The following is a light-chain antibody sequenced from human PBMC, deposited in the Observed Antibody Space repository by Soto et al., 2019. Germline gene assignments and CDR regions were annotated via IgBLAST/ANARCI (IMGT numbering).Light chain of an antibody. V-gene: IGLV2-23*01. CDR1: SSDVGTYNL. CDR3: CSYAGSITFVI. CDR2: EAS. J-gene: IGLJ2*01. Sequence: QSALTQPASVSGSPGQSIIISCTGTSSDVGTYNLVSWYQQFPGKAPKLMIYEASKRPSGVSSRFSGSRSGNTASLTISGLQAEDEAEYYCCSYAGSITFVIFGGGTKLTVL.